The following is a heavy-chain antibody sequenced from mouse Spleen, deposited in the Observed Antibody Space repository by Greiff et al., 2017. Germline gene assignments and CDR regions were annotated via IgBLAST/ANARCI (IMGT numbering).Heavy chain of an antibody. CDR2: INYDGSST. CDR3: ARDDLARGYAMDY. CDR1: GFTFSDYY. D-gene: IGHD3-3*01. J-gene: IGHJ4*01. Sequence: EVQLVESGGGLVQPGSSMKLSCTASGFTFSDYYMAWVRQVPEKGLEWVANINYDGSSTYYLDSLKSRFIISRDNAKNILYLQMSSLKSEDTATYYCARDDLARGYAMDYWGQGTSVTVSS. V-gene: IGHV5-16*01.